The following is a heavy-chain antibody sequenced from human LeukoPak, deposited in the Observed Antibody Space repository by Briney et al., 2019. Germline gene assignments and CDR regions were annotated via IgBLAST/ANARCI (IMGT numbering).Heavy chain of an antibody. CDR1: GDSLSSRSYH. V-gene: IGHV4-39*01. Sequence: SETLSLTCTVSGDSLSSRSYHWGWIRQPPGKGLEWIGKIYYGRNYKWNSSLKSRGTISVDTSKNQFSLKLSSVTAADTAVYYCATQSSSWHYLEYWGQGTLVTVSS. CDR2: IYYGRNY. D-gene: IGHD6-13*01. J-gene: IGHJ4*02. CDR3: ATQSSSWHYLEY.